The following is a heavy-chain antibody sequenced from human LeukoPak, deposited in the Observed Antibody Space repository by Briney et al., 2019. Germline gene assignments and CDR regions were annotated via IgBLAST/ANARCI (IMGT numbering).Heavy chain of an antibody. J-gene: IGHJ4*02. CDR3: ARDLKLRYYFDY. D-gene: IGHD1-1*01. CDR2: ISYDGSNK. CDR1: GFTFSSYA. V-gene: IGHV3-30-3*01. Sequence: GGSLRLSCAASGFTFSSYAMHWVRQAPGKGLEWVAVISYDGSNKYYADSVKGRFTISRDNSKNTLYLQMNSLRAEDTAVYYCARDLKLRYYFDYWGQGTLVTVSS.